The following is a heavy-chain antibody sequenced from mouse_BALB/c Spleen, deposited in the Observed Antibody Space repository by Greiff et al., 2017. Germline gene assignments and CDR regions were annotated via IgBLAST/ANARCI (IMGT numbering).Heavy chain of an antibody. D-gene: IGHD3-2*02. CDR3: ARSGVFDY. J-gene: IGHJ2*01. CDR1: GFTFNDYY. CDR2: IDPENGNT. V-gene: IGHV14-1*02. Sequence: VQLQQSGAELVRPGASVKLSCKASGFTFNDYYMHWVKQRPEQGLEWIGWIDPENGNTIYDPKIQGKATITADTSSNTAYLQLSSLTSEDTAVYYCARSGVFDYWGQGTTVTVSA.